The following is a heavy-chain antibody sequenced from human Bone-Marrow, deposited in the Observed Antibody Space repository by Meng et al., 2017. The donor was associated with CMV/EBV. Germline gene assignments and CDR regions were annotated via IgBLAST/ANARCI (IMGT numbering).Heavy chain of an antibody. CDR2: IIPILGIA. J-gene: IGHJ3*02. D-gene: IGHD4-17*01. Sequence: SVKVSCKASGGTFSSYAISWVRQAPGQGLEWMGGIIPILGIANYAQKFQGRVTITADKSTSTAYMELNSLRSEDTAVYYCARDPPPGWVTTVQGDAFDIWGQGTMVTVSS. CDR3: ARDPPPGWVTTVQGDAFDI. V-gene: IGHV1-69*10. CDR1: GGTFSSYA.